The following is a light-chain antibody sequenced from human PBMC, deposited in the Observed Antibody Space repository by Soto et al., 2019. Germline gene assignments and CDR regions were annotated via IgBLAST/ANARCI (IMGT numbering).Light chain of an antibody. CDR2: TTN. Sequence: QSALTQPHSASGTPGQRVTISCSGSSSNIGTSSVHWFQQLPGTAPKLLISTTNQRPSGVPERFSGSKSGTSASLAISGLQSEDEADYYCAAWDDSLNGHVFGTGNNVTVL. CDR3: AAWDDSLNGHV. J-gene: IGLJ1*01. CDR1: SSNIGTSS. V-gene: IGLV1-44*01.